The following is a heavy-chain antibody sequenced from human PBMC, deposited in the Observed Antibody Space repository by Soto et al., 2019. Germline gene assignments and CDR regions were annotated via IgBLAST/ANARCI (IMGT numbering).Heavy chain of an antibody. Sequence: QVQLVQSGAEVKKPGSSVKVSCKASGGTFSSYAISWVRQAPGQGLEWMGGIIPIFGTANYAQKFQGRVTITADESTSTAYMELSSLRSEDTAVYYCARGYTAARPGGYYYGMDVWGQGTTVTVSS. CDR1: GGTFSSYA. CDR2: IIPIFGTA. D-gene: IGHD6-6*01. V-gene: IGHV1-69*01. CDR3: ARGYTAARPGGYYYGMDV. J-gene: IGHJ6*02.